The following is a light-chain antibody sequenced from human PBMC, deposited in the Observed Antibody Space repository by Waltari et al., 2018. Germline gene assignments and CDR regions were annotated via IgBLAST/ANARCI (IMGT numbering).Light chain of an antibody. Sequence: DIQMSQSPSTLSASIGDRVTIPCRASQNLKTWVAWYQQKPGKAPKFLVYKASTLDSGVPSRFSGSGSGTEFTLTISSLQPDDFATYYCQQYDTYPLTFGGGTKVEIK. J-gene: IGKJ4*01. CDR1: QNLKTW. V-gene: IGKV1-5*03. CDR2: KAS. CDR3: QQYDTYPLT.